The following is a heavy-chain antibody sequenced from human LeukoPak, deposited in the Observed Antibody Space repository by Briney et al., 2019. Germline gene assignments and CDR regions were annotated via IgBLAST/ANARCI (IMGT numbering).Heavy chain of an antibody. V-gene: IGHV3-66*01. CDR2: IYSGGST. Sequence: PGGSLRLSCAAPGFTFSSYWMHWVRQAPGKGLVWVSVIYSGGSTYYADSVKGRFTISRDNSKNTLYLQMNSLRAEDTAVYYCASNPSSQVKDAFDIWGQGTMVTVSS. CDR3: ASNPSSQVKDAFDI. D-gene: IGHD1-14*01. CDR1: GFTFSSYW. J-gene: IGHJ3*02.